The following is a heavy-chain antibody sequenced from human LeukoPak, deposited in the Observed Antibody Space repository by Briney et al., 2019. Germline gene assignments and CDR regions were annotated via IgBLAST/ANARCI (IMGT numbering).Heavy chain of an antibody. Sequence: PGGSLRLSCAASGFTFSSYGMHWVRQAPGKGLEWVAVISYDGSNKYYADSVKGRFTISRDNSKNTLYLQMNSLRAEDTGVYYCAKVNWNDTTRFDYWGQGTLVTVSP. D-gene: IGHD1-1*01. CDR1: GFTFSSYG. V-gene: IGHV3-30*18. CDR2: ISYDGSNK. J-gene: IGHJ4*02. CDR3: AKVNWNDTTRFDY.